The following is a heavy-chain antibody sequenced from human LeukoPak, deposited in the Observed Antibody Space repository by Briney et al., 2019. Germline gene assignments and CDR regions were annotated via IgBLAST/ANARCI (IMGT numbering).Heavy chain of an antibody. CDR1: GVSISSSNW. Sequence: SGTLSLTCAVSGVSISSSNWWSWVRQPPGKGLEWIGEIYHSGSTNYNPFLKSRVTISVDKSKNQFSLKLSSVTAADTAVYYCASLAYYYDSSGYYYAVQYIQHWGQGTLVTVSS. J-gene: IGHJ1*01. V-gene: IGHV4-4*02. CDR3: ASLAYYYDSSGYYYAVQYIQH. CDR2: IYHSGST. D-gene: IGHD3-22*01.